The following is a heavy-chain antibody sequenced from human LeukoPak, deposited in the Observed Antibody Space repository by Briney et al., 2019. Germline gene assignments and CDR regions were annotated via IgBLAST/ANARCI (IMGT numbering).Heavy chain of an antibody. CDR1: GYTLTELS. CDR2: FDPEDGET. J-gene: IGHJ4*02. V-gene: IGHV1-24*01. D-gene: IGHD2-15*01. Sequence: ASVKVSCKVSGYTLTELSMHWVRQAPGKGLEWMGGFDPEDGETIYEQKFQGRITMTEDTSTDTAYMELSSLRSEDTAVYYCATDLYCSGGSCHSHFDYWGQGTLVTVSS. CDR3: ATDLYCSGGSCHSHFDY.